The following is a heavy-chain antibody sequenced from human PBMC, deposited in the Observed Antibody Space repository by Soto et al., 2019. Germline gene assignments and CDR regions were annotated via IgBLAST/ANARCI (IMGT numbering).Heavy chain of an antibody. CDR2: MNPNSGNT. Sequence: GASVKVSCKASGYTFTSCYMRWVRQAPGQGLEWMGWMNPNSGNTGYAQKFQGRVTMTRNTSISTAYMELSSLRSEDTAVYYCARARYCSGGSCYSVYWGQGTLVTVSS. V-gene: IGHV1-8*02. D-gene: IGHD2-15*01. CDR3: ARARYCSGGSCYSVY. CDR1: GYTFTSCY. J-gene: IGHJ4*02.